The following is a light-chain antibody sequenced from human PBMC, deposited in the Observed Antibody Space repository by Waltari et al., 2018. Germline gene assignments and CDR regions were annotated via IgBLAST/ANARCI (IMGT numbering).Light chain of an antibody. CDR3: QQYNNWLTWT. CDR2: GAS. CDR1: QSVRGN. Sequence: EIVMTQSPATLSVSPGERATLSCRASQSVRGNLAWYQQKPGQAPRLLIFGASTRATGIPARFSGSGSGTEFTLTISSMQSEDFAVYYCQQYNNWLTWTFGQGTKVEIK. V-gene: IGKV3-15*01. J-gene: IGKJ1*01.